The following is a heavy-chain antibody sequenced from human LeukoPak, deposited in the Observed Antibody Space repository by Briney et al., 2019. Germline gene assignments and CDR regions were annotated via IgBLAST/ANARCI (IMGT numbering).Heavy chain of an antibody. J-gene: IGHJ4*02. D-gene: IGHD3-9*01. V-gene: IGHV4-4*07. CDR1: GGSISSYY. Sequence: PSETLSLTCTVSGGSISSYYWSWIRQPAGKGLEWIGRIYTSGSTNYNPSLKSRVTMSVDTSKNLFSLKLSSVTAADTAVYYCARGPLGYDILTGYYGAYYFDYWGQGTLVTVSS. CDR2: IYTSGST. CDR3: ARGPLGYDILTGYYGAYYFDY.